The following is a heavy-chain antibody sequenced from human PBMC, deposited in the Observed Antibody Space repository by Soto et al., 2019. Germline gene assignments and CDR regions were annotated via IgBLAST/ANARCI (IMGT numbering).Heavy chain of an antibody. CDR3: ANFRGTAGRS. Sequence: SETLSLTCAVSGAAIIRPNWWTFVRQPPGKGLEWIGDIDHLGKTNHYNPSLKSRVTISLNKSQNQLSLRLPSVTAADTAVYFCANFRGTAGRSRGRGTRVTASS. J-gene: IGHJ4*02. D-gene: IGHD3-3*01. V-gene: IGHV4-4*02. CDR2: IDHLGKT. CDR1: GAAIIRPNW.